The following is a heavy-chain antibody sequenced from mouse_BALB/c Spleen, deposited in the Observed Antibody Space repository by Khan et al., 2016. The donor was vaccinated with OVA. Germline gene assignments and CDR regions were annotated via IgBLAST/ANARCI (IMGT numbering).Heavy chain of an antibody. CDR3: VRGYWDVFAY. D-gene: IGHD4-1*01. J-gene: IGHJ3*01. CDR1: GFNIKDTY. CDR2: IDPANGNT. V-gene: IGHV14-3*02. Sequence: EVQLQESGAELVKPGASVKLSCTASGFNIKDTYIHWVKQRPEQGLEWIGRIDPANGNTKYDPKFQGKATKTADTSSNTAYLQLSSLTSEDTAVYYCVRGYWDVFAYWGQGTLVTVSA.